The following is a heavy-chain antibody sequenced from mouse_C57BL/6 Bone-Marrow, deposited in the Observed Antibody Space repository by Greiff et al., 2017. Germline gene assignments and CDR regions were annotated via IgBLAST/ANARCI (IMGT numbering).Heavy chain of an antibody. D-gene: IGHD2-2*01. J-gene: IGHJ2*01. CDR2: ILPGSGST. CDR3: EREDGYGDYFDY. Sequence: QVQLQQSGAELMKPGASVKLSCKATGYTFTGYWIEWVKQRPGHGLEWIGEILPGSGSTNYHEKFKGKATFTADTSSNTAYMQLSSLTTEDSDINDCEREDGYGDYFDYWGQGTTLTVSS. CDR1: GYTFTGYW. V-gene: IGHV1-9*01.